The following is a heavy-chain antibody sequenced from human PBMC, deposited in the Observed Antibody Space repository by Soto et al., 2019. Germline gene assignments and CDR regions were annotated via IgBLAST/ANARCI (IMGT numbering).Heavy chain of an antibody. CDR2: IIPISGST. J-gene: IGHJ6*02. V-gene: IGHV1-2*02. Sequence: GASVKVSCKASGYTFSGYYIRWVRQAPGQGLEWMGWIIPISGSTKSAEKFQGRVTITTDNSISTAYMELSRLTSDDTAVYYCASAPVKGTAGLDVWGQGTQVTVSS. D-gene: IGHD6-13*01. CDR1: GYTFSGYY. CDR3: ASAPVKGTAGLDV.